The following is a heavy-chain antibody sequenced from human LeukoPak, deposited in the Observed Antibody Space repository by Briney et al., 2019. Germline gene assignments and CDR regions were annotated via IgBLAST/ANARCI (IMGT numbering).Heavy chain of an antibody. J-gene: IGHJ6*02. CDR2: ISWNSGSI. Sequence: GRSLRLSCAASGFTFDDYAMHWVRQPPGKGLEWVSGISWNSGSIGYADSVKGRFTISRDNAKNSLYLQMNSLRAEDTALYYCAKAAEGYYYYGMDVWGQGTTVTVSS. CDR1: GFTFDDYA. CDR3: AKAAEGYYYYGMDV. V-gene: IGHV3-9*01.